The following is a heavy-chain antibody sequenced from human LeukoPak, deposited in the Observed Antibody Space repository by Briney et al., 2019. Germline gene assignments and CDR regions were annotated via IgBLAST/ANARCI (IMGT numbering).Heavy chain of an antibody. D-gene: IGHD3-3*01. CDR1: GGSISSYY. CDR2: IYYSGSA. V-gene: IGHV4-59*01. J-gene: IGHJ3*02. CDR3: ARTRITIFGVVIPDAFDI. Sequence: SETLSLTCTVSGGSISSYYWSWIRQPPGKGLEWIGYIYYSGSANYNPSLKSRVTISVDTSKNQFSLKLSSVTAADTAVYYCARTRITIFGVVIPDAFDIWGQGTMVTVSS.